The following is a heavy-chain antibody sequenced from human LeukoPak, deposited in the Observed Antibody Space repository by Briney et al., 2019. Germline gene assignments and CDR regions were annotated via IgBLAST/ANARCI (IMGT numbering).Heavy chain of an antibody. Sequence: GGSLRLSCAASGFTFSTYWMNWVRQAPGKELEWVANIKQDGTEKYYVDSVKGRFTISRDNANNSLYLQMNSLRAEDTAVYYCARGYYPPEYWGPGTLVTVSS. CDR1: GFTFSTYW. V-gene: IGHV3-7*05. CDR2: IKQDGTEK. D-gene: IGHD1-26*01. J-gene: IGHJ4*02. CDR3: ARGYYPPEY.